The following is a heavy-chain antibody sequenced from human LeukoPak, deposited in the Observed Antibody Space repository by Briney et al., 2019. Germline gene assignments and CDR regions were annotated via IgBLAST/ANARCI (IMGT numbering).Heavy chain of an antibody. J-gene: IGHJ4*02. CDR3: ARDRGVIGAAGTLDY. CDR1: GFTFSSYA. Sequence: SEGSLRLSCAASGFTFSSYAMHWVRQAPGKGLEWVAVISYDGSNKYYADSVKGRFTISRDNSKNTLYLQMNSLRAEDTAVYYCARDRGVIGAAGTLDYWGQGTLVTVSS. CDR2: ISYDGSNK. D-gene: IGHD6-13*01. V-gene: IGHV3-30*04.